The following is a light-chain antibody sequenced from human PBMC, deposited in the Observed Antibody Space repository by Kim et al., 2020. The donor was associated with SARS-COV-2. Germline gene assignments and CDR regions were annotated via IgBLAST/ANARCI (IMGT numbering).Light chain of an antibody. J-gene: IGKJ2*01. V-gene: IGKV1-5*03. CDR1: QSISSW. CDR3: QQYNSYSPIT. CDR2: KAS. Sequence: ASVGDRVTITCRARQSISSWLAWYQQKPGKAPKLLIYKASSLESGVPSRFSGSGSGTEFTLTISSLQPDDFATYYCQQYNSYSPITFGQGTKLEI.